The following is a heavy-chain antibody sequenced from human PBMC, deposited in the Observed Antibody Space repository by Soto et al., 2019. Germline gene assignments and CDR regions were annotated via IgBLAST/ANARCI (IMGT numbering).Heavy chain of an antibody. Sequence: PSETPSLTFTISDGSIRRYYWSWIRQPPGKGLECIGYIYYSGSTTYNPSLKSRLTISLDTSKSQFSLNLTSVTAADTAVYYCARLNSWPQIFDYWGRGTLVTVSS. CDR3: ARLNSWPQIFDY. D-gene: IGHD6-13*01. CDR1: DGSIRRYY. J-gene: IGHJ4*02. CDR2: IYYSGST. V-gene: IGHV4-59*01.